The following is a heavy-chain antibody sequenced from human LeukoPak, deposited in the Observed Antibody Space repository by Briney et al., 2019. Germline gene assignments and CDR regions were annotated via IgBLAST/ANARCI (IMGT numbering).Heavy chain of an antibody. CDR1: GGPISSSSYY. D-gene: IGHD6-13*01. Sequence: PSETLSLTCTVSGGPISSSSYYWGWIRQPPGKGLEWIGSIYYSGSTYYNPSLKSRVTISVDTSKNQFSLKLSSVTAADTAVYYCARGSGFGIAAGGTTIDYWGQGTLVTVSS. V-gene: IGHV4-39*07. J-gene: IGHJ4*02. CDR3: ARGSGFGIAAGGTTIDY. CDR2: IYYSGST.